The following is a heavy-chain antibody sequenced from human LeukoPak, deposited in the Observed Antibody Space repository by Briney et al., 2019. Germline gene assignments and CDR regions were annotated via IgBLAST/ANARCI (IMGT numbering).Heavy chain of an antibody. CDR3: TRVGYIDEGIDY. Sequence: PGGSLRLSCAASGFTFSDYYMSWIRQAPGKGLEWVSYISSSGSTIYYADSVRGRFTISRDNAKNSLYLQMNSLRAEDTAIYYCTRVGYIDEGIDYWGQGTLVTVSS. D-gene: IGHD5-24*01. CDR2: ISSSGSTI. CDR1: GFTFSDYY. J-gene: IGHJ4*02. V-gene: IGHV3-11*04.